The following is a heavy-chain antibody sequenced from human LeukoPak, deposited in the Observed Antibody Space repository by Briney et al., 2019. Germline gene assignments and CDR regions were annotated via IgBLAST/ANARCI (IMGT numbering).Heavy chain of an antibody. CDR1: GYTFTGYY. CDR2: INPNSGGT. CDR3: ARGDHPIGKYYYYMDV. Sequence: GASVKVSCKASGYTFTGYYMHWVRQAPGQGLEWMGWINPNSGGTNYAQKFQGRVTMTRDTSISTAYMELSRLRSDDTAVYYCARGDHPIGKYYYYMDVWGEGTTVTVSS. V-gene: IGHV1-2*02. J-gene: IGHJ6*03.